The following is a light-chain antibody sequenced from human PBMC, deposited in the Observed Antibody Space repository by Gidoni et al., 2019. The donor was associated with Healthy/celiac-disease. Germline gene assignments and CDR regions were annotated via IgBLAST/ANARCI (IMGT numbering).Light chain of an antibody. V-gene: IGKV3-11*01. CDR3: QQRNNWPLYT. Sequence: EIVLTQSPATLSLSPGERATLSCRASQTVSSYLAWYQQKPGQAPRLLIYDASNRATGIPARFSGSGSGTDFTLTISSLEPADFAVYYCQQRNNWPLYTFGQXTKLEIK. J-gene: IGKJ2*01. CDR1: QTVSSY. CDR2: DAS.